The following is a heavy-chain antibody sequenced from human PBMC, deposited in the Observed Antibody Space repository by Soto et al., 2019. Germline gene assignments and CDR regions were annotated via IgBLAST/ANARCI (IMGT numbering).Heavy chain of an antibody. V-gene: IGHV3-23*01. J-gene: IGHJ5*02. CDR1: GFTFSDYD. CDR2: ISGTGVPT. CDR3: AKSFCSSSSCFFLWVDP. D-gene: IGHD2-2*01. Sequence: EVQLLESGGGLVQPGGSLRLSCAASGFTFSDYDMSWVRQAPGKGLEWLSLISGTGVPTLYAGTVKGRFSVSRDNSKSTLFLEMNDLRVDDTAKYYCAKSFCSSSSCFFLWVDPWGPGTLVTVSS.